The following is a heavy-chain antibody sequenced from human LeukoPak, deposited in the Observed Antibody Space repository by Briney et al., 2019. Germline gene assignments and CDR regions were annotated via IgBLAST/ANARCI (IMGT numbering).Heavy chain of an antibody. CDR1: GGSISSYY. Sequence: SETLSLTCTVSGGSISSYYWSWIRQPAGKGLEWIGRIYTSGSTNYNPSLKSRVTMSVDTSKNQFSLKLSSVTAADTAVYYCAGESNGGGDCCTFDYWGQGTLVTVSS. V-gene: IGHV4-4*07. D-gene: IGHD2-21*02. J-gene: IGHJ4*02. CDR2: IYTSGST. CDR3: AGESNGGGDCCTFDY.